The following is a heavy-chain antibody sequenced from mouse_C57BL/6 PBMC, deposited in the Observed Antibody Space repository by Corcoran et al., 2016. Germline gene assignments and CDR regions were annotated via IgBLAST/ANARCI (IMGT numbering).Heavy chain of an antibody. J-gene: IGHJ1*03. D-gene: IGHD1-1*01. CDR2: INPNNGGT. V-gene: IGHV1-18*01. Sequence: EVQLQQSGPELVKPGASVKIPCKASGYTFTDYNMDWVKQSHGKSLEWIGDINPNNGGTIYNQKFKGKATLTVDKSSSTAYMELRSLTSEDTAVYYCARSGGSSYLWYFDVWGTGTTVTVSS. CDR1: GYTFTDYN. CDR3: ARSGGSSYLWYFDV.